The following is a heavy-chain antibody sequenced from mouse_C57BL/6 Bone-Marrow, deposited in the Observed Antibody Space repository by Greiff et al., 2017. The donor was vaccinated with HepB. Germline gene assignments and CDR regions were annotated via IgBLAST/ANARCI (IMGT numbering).Heavy chain of an antibody. CDR3: ARGGYWFAY. CDR1: GYTFTSYW. V-gene: IGHV1-50*01. CDR2: IDPSDSYT. J-gene: IGHJ3*01. D-gene: IGHD3-2*02. Sequence: QVQLQQPGAELVKPGASVKLSCKAFGYTFTSYWMQWVKQRPGQGLEWIGEIDPSDSYTNYNQKVKGKATLTVDTSSSTAYMQLRSLTSEDSAFYYCARGGYWFAYWGQGTLVTVSA.